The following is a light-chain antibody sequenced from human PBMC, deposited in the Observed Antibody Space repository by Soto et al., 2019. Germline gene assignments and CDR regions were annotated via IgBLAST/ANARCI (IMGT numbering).Light chain of an antibody. V-gene: IGLV2-8*01. CDR2: EVT. CDR1: SSDVGGYNF. CDR3: TSYAGSNIPVV. J-gene: IGLJ2*01. Sequence: QSALTQPPSASGSPGQSVTISCTGTSSDVGGYNFVSWYQQHPGKAPKLMIYEVTKRPSGVPDRFSGSKSGNTASLTVSRLQGEDEADYYCTSYAGSNIPVVFGGGTKVTVL.